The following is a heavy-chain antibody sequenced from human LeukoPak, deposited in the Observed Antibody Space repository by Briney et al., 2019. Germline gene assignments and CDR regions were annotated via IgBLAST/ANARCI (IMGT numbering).Heavy chain of an antibody. J-gene: IGHJ4*02. CDR3: ARPYYYDSSGLPGY. CDR1: GFTFSNYY. CDR2: ISSSATTI. D-gene: IGHD3-22*01. V-gene: IGHV3-11*04. Sequence: GGSLRLSCAASGFTFSNYYMSWIRQAPGKGLEWISYISSSATTIYYADSVKGRFTISRDSAKNSLFLQMNSLRAEDTAVYYCARPYYYDSSGLPGYWGQGILVTVSS.